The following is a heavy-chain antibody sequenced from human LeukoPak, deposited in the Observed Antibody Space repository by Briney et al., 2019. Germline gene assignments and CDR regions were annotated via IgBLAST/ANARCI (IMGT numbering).Heavy chain of an antibody. V-gene: IGHV3-74*01. CDR1: GFTFSSSW. CDR2: INSDGSST. Sequence: GGSLRLSXAASGFTFSSSWMHWVRQAPGKGLVWVSRINSDGSSTNYADSVKGRFTISRDNAQNTLYLQMNSLRAEDTAVYYCAREGRGGYYGFDYWGQGTLVTVSS. J-gene: IGHJ4*02. D-gene: IGHD3-3*01. CDR3: AREGRGGYYGFDY.